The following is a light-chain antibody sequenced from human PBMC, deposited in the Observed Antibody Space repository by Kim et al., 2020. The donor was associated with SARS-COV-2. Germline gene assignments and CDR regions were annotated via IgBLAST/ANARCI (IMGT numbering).Light chain of an antibody. Sequence: ALGQTVRITCQGDSLRRHYISWYQQRPGQAPLLVIYGKDNRPSGIPDRFSGSRSGNTASLTITGAQAEDEADYYCSSRDSSGNHVLFGGGTKVTVL. J-gene: IGLJ3*02. V-gene: IGLV3-19*01. CDR1: SLRRHY. CDR3: SSRDSSGNHVL. CDR2: GKD.